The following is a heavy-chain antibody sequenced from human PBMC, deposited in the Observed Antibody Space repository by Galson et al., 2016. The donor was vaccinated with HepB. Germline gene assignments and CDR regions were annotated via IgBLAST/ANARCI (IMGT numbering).Heavy chain of an antibody. V-gene: IGHV1-2*04. D-gene: IGHD6-13*01. CDR2: INPDDGGT. CDR3: AREVGNTSSWGTFGI. Sequence: SVKVSCKASGYSFTDNYLHWIRQAPGQGLEWMGWINPDDGGTKYAQRLEGWVTLTGDTSITTAYMELKGLRSDDTAVYYCAREVGNTSSWGTFGIWGQGTMVTVSA. CDR1: GYSFTDNY. J-gene: IGHJ3*02.